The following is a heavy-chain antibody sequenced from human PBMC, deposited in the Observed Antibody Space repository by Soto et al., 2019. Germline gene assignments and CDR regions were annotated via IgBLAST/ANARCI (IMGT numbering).Heavy chain of an antibody. V-gene: IGHV1-69*01. J-gene: IGHJ4*02. Sequence: QVQLVQSGAEVKQPGSSVKVSCKASGGTFSSYSISWVRQAPGQGLEWMGGIIPIISTATYAQKFQGRVSITADESTSTAYMEVTGLRSKDTAVYYCARKGRYFDWVLDYCGQGTVVTVSS. D-gene: IGHD3-9*01. CDR1: GGTFSSYS. CDR3: ARKGRYFDWVLDY. CDR2: IIPIISTA.